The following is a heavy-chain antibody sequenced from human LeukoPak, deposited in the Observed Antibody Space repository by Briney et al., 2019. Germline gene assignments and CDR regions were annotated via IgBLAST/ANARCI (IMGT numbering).Heavy chain of an antibody. V-gene: IGHV3-48*01. CDR2: ISSFSGTI. D-gene: IGHD3-16*01. J-gene: IGHJ4*02. CDR3: ARDQGGVGY. CDR1: GITFSGYS. Sequence: GGSLRLSCVASGITFSGYSMNWVRQAPGKGLEWVSYISSFSGTINYADSVKGRFTISRDNAKNSLYLQMNSLRAEDTAVYYCARDQGGVGYWGQGTLVTVSS.